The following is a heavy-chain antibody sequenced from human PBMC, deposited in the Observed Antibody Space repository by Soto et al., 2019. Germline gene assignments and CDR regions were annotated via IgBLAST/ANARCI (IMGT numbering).Heavy chain of an antibody. CDR1: GFTFSSYA. Sequence: GGSLRLSCAASGFTFSSYAMSWVRQAPGKGLEWVSAISGSGGSTYYADSVKGRFTISRDNSKNTLYLQMSSLRAEDTAVYYCAKDPIQLWSVVPYYGMDVWGQGTTVTVSS. CDR3: AKDPIQLWSVVPYYGMDV. J-gene: IGHJ6*02. V-gene: IGHV3-23*01. D-gene: IGHD5-18*01. CDR2: ISGSGGST.